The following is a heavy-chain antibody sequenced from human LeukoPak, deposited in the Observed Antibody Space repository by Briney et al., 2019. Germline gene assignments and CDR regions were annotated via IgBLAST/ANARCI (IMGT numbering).Heavy chain of an antibody. CDR2: IYYSGST. J-gene: IGHJ4*02. CDR3: ATSRGGGYCNSISCFDN. Sequence: KASETLSLTCTVSGGSISSYYWSWIRQPPGKGLEWIGYIYYSGSTNYNPSLKSRVTISVDTSKNQFSLKLNSVTATDTAVYYCATSRGGGYCNSISCFDNWGQGTLVTVSS. CDR1: GGSISSYY. V-gene: IGHV4-59*08. D-gene: IGHD2-2*01.